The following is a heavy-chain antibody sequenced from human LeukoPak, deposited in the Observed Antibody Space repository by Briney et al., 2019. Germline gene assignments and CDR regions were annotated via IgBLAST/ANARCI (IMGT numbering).Heavy chain of an antibody. CDR2: IWYDGTNK. J-gene: IGHJ6*03. D-gene: IGHD2-21*01. V-gene: IGHV3-33*01. CDR3: ARAGIVGLYYYYMDV. Sequence: GGSLRLSCAASGFTFSSRGMHWVRQAPGKGLEWVGLIWYDGTNKYYADSVKGLFTISRDNSKNTLYLQMSSLRAEDTAVYYWARAGIVGLYYYYMDVWGKGTTVTVSS. CDR1: GFTFSSRG.